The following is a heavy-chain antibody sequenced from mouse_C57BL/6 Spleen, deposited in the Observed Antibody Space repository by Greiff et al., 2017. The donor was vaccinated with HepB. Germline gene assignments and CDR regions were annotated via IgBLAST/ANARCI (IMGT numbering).Heavy chain of an antibody. CDR3: ARRDITTVVAPFDY. CDR2: IYPRSGNT. Sequence: VQLQQSGAELARPGASVKLSCKASGYTFTSYGISWVKQRTGQGLEWIGEIYPRSGNTYYNEKFKGKATLTADKSSSTAYMELRSLTSEDSAVYFCARRDITTVVAPFDYWGQGTTLTVSS. CDR1: GYTFTSYG. V-gene: IGHV1-81*01. J-gene: IGHJ2*01. D-gene: IGHD1-1*01.